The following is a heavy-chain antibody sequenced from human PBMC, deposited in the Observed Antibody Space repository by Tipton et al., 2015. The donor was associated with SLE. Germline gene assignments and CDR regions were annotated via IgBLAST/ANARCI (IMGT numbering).Heavy chain of an antibody. CDR2: IYYSGST. Sequence: TLSLTCTVSGGSISSYYWSWIRQPPGKGLEWIGYIYYSGSTNYNPSLKSRVTISVDTSKNQFSLKLSSVTAADTAVYYCARERITTMTTGWFDPWGQGSLVTVSS. CDR3: ARERITTMTTGWFDP. CDR1: GGSISSYY. V-gene: IGHV4-59*12. J-gene: IGHJ5*02. D-gene: IGHD4-17*01.